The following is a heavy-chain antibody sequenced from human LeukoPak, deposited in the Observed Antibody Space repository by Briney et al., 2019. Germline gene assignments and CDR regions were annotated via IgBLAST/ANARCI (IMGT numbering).Heavy chain of an antibody. D-gene: IGHD6-19*01. CDR1: GFTFSNYA. CDR3: ARDSVAVAGRFDY. J-gene: IGHJ4*02. V-gene: IGHV3-30*04. CDR2: ILYDGSKK. Sequence: GGSLRLSCAASGFTFSNYAMHWVRQAPGKGLEWVAAILYDGSKKYYADSVKGRFSIYRDNSNYTLYLQMNSLRAEDTAVYYCARDSVAVAGRFDYWGQGTLVTVSS.